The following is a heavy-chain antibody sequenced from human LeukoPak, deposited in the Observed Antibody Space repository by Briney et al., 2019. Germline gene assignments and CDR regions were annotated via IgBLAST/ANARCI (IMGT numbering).Heavy chain of an antibody. CDR3: ARLTHSYYVHSSAYYPYYYMDV. Sequence: SETLSLTCSVSRGPTSRSDYYWGWIRQPPGKGLEWIGRISYTGNTYYTPSLKSRVTISVDTSNNLFSLRLSSVTAGDTAVYYCARLTHSYYVHSSAYYPYYYMDVWGKGTTVTVSS. D-gene: IGHD3-22*01. CDR1: RGPTSRSDYY. J-gene: IGHJ6*03. V-gene: IGHV4-39*02. CDR2: ISYTGNT.